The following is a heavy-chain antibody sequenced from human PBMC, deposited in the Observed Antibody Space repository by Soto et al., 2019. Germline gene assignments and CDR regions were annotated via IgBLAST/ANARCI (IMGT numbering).Heavy chain of an antibody. CDR3: ARGRGKRKRFSVADYYYYMDV. V-gene: IGHV1-18*01. D-gene: IGHD3-3*01. CDR1: GYTFTSYG. Sequence: GASVKVSCKASGYTFTSYGISWVRQAPGQGLEWMGWISAYNGNTNYAQKLQGRVTMTTDTSTSTAYMELRSLRSEDTAVYYCARGRGKRKRFSVADYYYYMDVWGKGTTVTVSS. J-gene: IGHJ6*03. CDR2: ISAYNGNT.